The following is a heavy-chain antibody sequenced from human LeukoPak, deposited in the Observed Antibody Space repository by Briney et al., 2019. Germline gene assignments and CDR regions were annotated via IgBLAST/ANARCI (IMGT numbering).Heavy chain of an antibody. Sequence: SETLSLTCTVSGGSISSYYWSWIRQPPGKGLEWIGDIYYSGRSAYNPSLKSRATISVDTSKNQFSLKLISVTAADTAVYYCARRPPLHSWFDPWGQGTLVTVSS. V-gene: IGHV4-59*08. CDR3: ARRPPLHSWFDP. CDR1: GGSISSYY. CDR2: IYYSGRS. J-gene: IGHJ5*02. D-gene: IGHD4-11*01.